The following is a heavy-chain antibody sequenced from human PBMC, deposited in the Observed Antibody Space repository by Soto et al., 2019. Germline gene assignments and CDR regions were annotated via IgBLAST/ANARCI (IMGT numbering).Heavy chain of an antibody. CDR2: ISYDGSNK. V-gene: IGHV3-30-3*01. CDR1: GFTFSSYA. J-gene: IGHJ4*02. D-gene: IGHD5-18*01. CDR3: ARSVDTAMALDY. Sequence: PGGSLRLSCAASGFTFSSYAMHWVRQAPGKGLEWVAVISYDGSNKYYADSVKGRCTISRDNSKNTLYLQMNSLRAEDTAVYYCARSVDTAMALDYWGQGTLVTVSS.